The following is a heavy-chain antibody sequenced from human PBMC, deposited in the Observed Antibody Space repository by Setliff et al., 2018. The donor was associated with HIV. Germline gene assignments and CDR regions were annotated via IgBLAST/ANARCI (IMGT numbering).Heavy chain of an antibody. CDR2: ISRGGRTK. V-gene: IGHV3-11*04. CDR3: ARGEPTILVVPAAFFDY. CDR1: GFTFSDYY. D-gene: IGHD2-2*01. J-gene: IGHJ4*02. Sequence: PGGSLRLSCAASGFTFSDYYMSWIRQAPGKGLEWISYISRGGRTKYYADSVKGRFTISRDNAKNSLYLQMSSLRAEDTAVYYCARGEPTILVVPAAFFDYWGQGTLVTVSS.